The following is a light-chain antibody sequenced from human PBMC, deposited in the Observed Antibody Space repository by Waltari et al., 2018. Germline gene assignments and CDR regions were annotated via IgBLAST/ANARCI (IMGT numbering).Light chain of an antibody. J-gene: IGLJ3*02. Sequence: QSALTQPASVSGSPGQSITISCTGTSSDIGGYDFVSWYQQYPGMAPKLMIYEVPNRPLGVAGRFSGSKSGTTAALTISGLQPEDEADYYCTSYTTSTTVLFGGGTKVTVL. CDR2: EVP. CDR3: TSYTTSTTVL. CDR1: SSDIGGYDF. V-gene: IGLV2-14*01.